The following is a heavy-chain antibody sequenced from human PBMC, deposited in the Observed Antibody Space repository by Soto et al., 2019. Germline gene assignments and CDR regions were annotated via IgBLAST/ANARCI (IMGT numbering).Heavy chain of an antibody. CDR2: IIPIFGTA. CDR3: ARGIRGYYGSGSYVMQWDY. J-gene: IGHJ4*02. Sequence: QVQLVQSGAEVKKPGSSVKVSCKASGGTFSSYAISWVRQAPGQGLEWMGGIIPIFGTANYAQKFQGRVTITADESTSTAYMELSSLRSEDTAVYYCARGIRGYYGSGSYVMQWDYWGQGTLVTVSS. CDR1: GGTFSSYA. D-gene: IGHD3-10*01. V-gene: IGHV1-69*01.